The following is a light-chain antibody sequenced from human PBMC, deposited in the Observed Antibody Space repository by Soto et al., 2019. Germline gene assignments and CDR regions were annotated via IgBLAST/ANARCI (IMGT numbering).Light chain of an antibody. CDR2: KAS. Sequence: DIKMTQSPSSLSASVGDRVTITCRASQTISSWFAWYQQKPGKAPKLLIYKASTLKSGGPSRFSGSGSGTEFTLTISSLQPDDFATYYCQHYNSYSEAFGQGTKVDIK. J-gene: IGKJ1*01. CDR3: QHYNSYSEA. V-gene: IGKV1-5*03. CDR1: QTISSW.